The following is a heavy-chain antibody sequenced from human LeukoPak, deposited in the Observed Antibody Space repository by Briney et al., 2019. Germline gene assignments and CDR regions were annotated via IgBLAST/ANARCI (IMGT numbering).Heavy chain of an antibody. D-gene: IGHD2-15*01. V-gene: IGHV1-8*01. CDR2: MNPNSGNT. CDR3: ARGHRYCSGGSCSPKNWFDP. CDR1: GYTCTSYD. J-gene: IGHJ5*02. Sequence: GASVKVSCKASGYTCTSYDINWGRQATGHGLEWMGWMNPNSGNTGYAQKFQGRVTMTRTTSLSTAYMELSSLRSEDTAVYYCARGHRYCSGGSCSPKNWFDPWGQGTLVTVSS.